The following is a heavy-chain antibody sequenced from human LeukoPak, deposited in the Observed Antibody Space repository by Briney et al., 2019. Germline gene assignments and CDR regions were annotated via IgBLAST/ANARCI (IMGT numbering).Heavy chain of an antibody. CDR2: ISYDGSNK. CDR3: ARDWADNSDYPGNY. D-gene: IGHD3-22*01. V-gene: IGHV3-30*04. Sequence: GGSLRLSCAASGFTFSSYAMHWVRQAPGKGLEWVAVISYDGSNKYYADSVKGRFTISRDNSKNTLYLQTNSLRTEDTAVYYCARDWADNSDYPGNYWGQGTLVTVSS. CDR1: GFTFSSYA. J-gene: IGHJ4*02.